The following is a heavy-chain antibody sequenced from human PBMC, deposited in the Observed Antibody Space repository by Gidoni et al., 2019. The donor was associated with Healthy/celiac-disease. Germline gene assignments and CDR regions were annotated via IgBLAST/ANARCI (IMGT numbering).Heavy chain of an antibody. CDR3: ARSSSGYYDYYYYGMDV. V-gene: IGHV4-39*01. D-gene: IGHD3-22*01. CDR1: GGSISSSSYY. Sequence: QLQLQESGPGLVKPSETLSLTCTVSGGSISSSSYYWGWIRQPPGKGLEWIGSIYYSGSTYYNPSLKSLVTISVDTSKNQFSLKLSSVTAADTAVYYCARSSSGYYDYYYYGMDVWGQGTTVTVSS. CDR2: IYYSGST. J-gene: IGHJ6*02.